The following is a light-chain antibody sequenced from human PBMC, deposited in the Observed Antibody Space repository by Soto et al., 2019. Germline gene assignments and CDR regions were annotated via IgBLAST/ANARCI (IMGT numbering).Light chain of an antibody. CDR3: QQYERSPTT. J-gene: IGKJ4*01. V-gene: IGKV3-20*01. CDR2: GAS. CDR1: QSVSSTY. Sequence: EIVLTQSPGTLSLSPGERATLSCRASQSVSSTYLAWYQQKPGQAPSLLIYGASRRATGIPVRFSGSGSGTDFTLTISRREPEDCAVYYCQQYERSPTTFGRGTKVEIK.